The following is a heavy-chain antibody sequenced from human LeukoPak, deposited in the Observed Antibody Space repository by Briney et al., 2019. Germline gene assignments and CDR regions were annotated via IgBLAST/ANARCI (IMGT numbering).Heavy chain of an antibody. V-gene: IGHV3-7*01. CDR1: GFSFSGFW. J-gene: IGHJ4*02. D-gene: IGHD2-2*01. CDR2: ISQDGSNR. Sequence: PGGSLRLSCVASGFSFSGFWMSWVRQAPGKGLEWVGHISQDGSNRGYVASVEGRFTISRDNPKNSLFLQMNSLRAEDTAVYYCARDFPYCSSTSCFVFDYWGQGTLVTVSS. CDR3: ARDFPYCSSTSCFVFDY.